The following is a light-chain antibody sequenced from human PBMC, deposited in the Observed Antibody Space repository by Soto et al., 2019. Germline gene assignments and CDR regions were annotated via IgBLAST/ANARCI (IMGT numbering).Light chain of an antibody. Sequence: SALTQPASVSGSPGQSITVSCTGTSSDVGSYNLLSWYQHYPGKAPKLMIYEGSKRPSGVSNRFSGSKSGNTASLTISGLQAEDEADYYCCSYASSRTFVLFGGGTKLTVL. CDR2: EGS. J-gene: IGLJ2*01. V-gene: IGLV2-23*03. CDR3: CSYASSRTFVL. CDR1: SSDVGSYNL.